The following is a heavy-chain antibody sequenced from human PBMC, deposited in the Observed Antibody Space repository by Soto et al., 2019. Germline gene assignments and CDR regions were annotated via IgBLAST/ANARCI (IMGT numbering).Heavy chain of an antibody. CDR2: IKQDGSEK. CDR3: ARDGIAVAGTLRKQVWYGMDV. CDR1: GFTFSSYW. D-gene: IGHD6-19*01. J-gene: IGHJ6*02. Sequence: PGGSLRLSCAASGFTFSSYWMSWVRQAPGKGLEWVANIKQDGSEKYYVDSVKGRFTISRDNAKNSLYLQMNSLRAEDTAVYYCARDGIAVAGTLRKQVWYGMDVWGQGTTVTVSS. V-gene: IGHV3-7*03.